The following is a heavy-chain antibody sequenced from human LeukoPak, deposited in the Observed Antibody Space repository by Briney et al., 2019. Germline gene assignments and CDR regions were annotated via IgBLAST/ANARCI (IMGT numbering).Heavy chain of an antibody. J-gene: IGHJ4*02. V-gene: IGHV1-2*02. CDR1: GYTFTDYY. CDR3: APGGTGTTTTFFDY. D-gene: IGHD1-1*01. CDR2: VNPITGGT. Sequence: ASVKVSCKASGYTFTDYYMHWVRRAPGQGLEWMGWVNPITGGTDSAQKFQGGVTMTRDTSITTAYMDLSRLTSDDTAVYYCAPGGTGTTTTFFDYWGQGTLVTVSS.